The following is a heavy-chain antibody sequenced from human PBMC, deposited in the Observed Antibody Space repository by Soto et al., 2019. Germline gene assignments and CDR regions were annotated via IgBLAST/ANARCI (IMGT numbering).Heavy chain of an antibody. CDR1: GFSLSTSAVG. CDR2: IYWDDDN. V-gene: IGHV2-5*02. Sequence: QITLKESGPTLVKPTQTLTLTCTFSGFSLSTSAVGVGWIRQPPGKALEWLAFIYWDDDNRYSPSLKSSLTIPKDTSTNQVVLAMTNMDPVDTATYYCAHLVVAGLTYYFDYWGQGTLVTVSS. CDR3: AHLVVAGLTYYFDY. D-gene: IGHD2-15*01. J-gene: IGHJ4*02.